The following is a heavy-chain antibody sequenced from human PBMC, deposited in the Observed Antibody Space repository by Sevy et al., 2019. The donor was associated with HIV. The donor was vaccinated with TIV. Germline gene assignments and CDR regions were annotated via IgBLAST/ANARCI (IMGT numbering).Heavy chain of an antibody. D-gene: IGHD5-18*01. CDR1: RYTFTGYF. CDR3: AAARVTWLVYYFDY. J-gene: IGHJ4*02. V-gene: IGHV1-2*02. Sequence: ASVKVSCKAFRYTFTGYFIHWVRQAPGQGLEWMGWINPNSGGTNYAQKFQGRVTMTRDTSISTAYMELSRLRSDDTAVYYCAAARVTWLVYYFDYWGQGTLVTVSS. CDR2: INPNSGGT.